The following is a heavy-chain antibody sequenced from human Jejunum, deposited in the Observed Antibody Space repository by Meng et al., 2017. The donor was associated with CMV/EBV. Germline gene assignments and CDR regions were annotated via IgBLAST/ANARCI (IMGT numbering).Heavy chain of an antibody. CDR2: INGEGSSI. D-gene: IGHD5-12*01. CDR1: VFTFSGSW. CDR3: ARLKSGYGNFDY. V-gene: IGHV3-74*01. Sequence: CASSVFTFSGSWMHWVRQAPGKGLVWVSRINGEGSSISYADSVKGRFTISRDNAKNTLYLQMNSLSAEDTAVYYCARLKSGYGNFDYWGQGTLVTVSS. J-gene: IGHJ4*02.